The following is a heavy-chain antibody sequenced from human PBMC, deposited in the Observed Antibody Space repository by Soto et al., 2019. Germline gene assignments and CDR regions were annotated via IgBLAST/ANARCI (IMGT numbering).Heavy chain of an antibody. D-gene: IGHD1-26*01. CDR2: ISVYNGDT. V-gene: IGHV1-18*01. Sequence: QVQLVQSGAEVMKPGASVRVSCKASGYSFTTYGISWVRQAPGQGLEYMGWISVYNGDTNYAQKLQGRVTMTTDTSTSTAYRELRSQRSDDTAIYYCARDRRDSVADRRSFDVWGQGTMVTVSS. J-gene: IGHJ3*01. CDR3: ARDRRDSVADRRSFDV. CDR1: GYSFTTYG.